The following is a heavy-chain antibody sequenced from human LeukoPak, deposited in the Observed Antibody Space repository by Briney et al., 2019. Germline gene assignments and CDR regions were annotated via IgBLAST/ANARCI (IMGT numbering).Heavy chain of an antibody. J-gene: IGHJ4*02. D-gene: IGHD6-6*01. V-gene: IGHV3-13*01. CDR2: IGTAGDT. Sequence: GGSLRLSCAASGFTFSSYDMHWVRQATGKGLEWVSAIGTAGDTYYPGSVKGRFTISRDNSKNTLYLQMNSLRAEDTAVYYCANGPNANIEYSSSSYWGQGTLVTVSS. CDR1: GFTFSSYD. CDR3: ANGPNANIEYSSSSY.